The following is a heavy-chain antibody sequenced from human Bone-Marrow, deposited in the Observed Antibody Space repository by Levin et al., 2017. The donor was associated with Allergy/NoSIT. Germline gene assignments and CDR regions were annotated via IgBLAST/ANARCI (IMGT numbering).Heavy chain of an antibody. CDR2: IKQDGSGK. J-gene: IGHJ5*02. CDR3: TRTISATPGIS. D-gene: IGHD3-9*01. Sequence: GGSLRLSCAASGFTFSSYWMSWVRQAPGKGLEWVANIKQDGSGKYYLDSVKGRFTISRDNAKNSVCLQMTNLRADDTAVYYCTRTISATPGISWGQGTLVTVSS. V-gene: IGHV3-7*01. CDR1: GFTFSSYW.